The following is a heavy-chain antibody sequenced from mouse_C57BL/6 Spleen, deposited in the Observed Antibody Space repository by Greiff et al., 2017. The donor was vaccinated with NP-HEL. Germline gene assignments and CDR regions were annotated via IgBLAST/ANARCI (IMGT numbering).Heavy chain of an antibody. V-gene: IGHV1-82*01. Sequence: VQLQQSGPELVKPGASVKISCKASGYAFSSSWMNWVKQRPGKGLEWIGRIYPGDGDTNYNGKFKGKATLTADKSSSTAYMQLSSLTSEDSAVYFCARWDYCSSWFAYWGQGTLVTVSA. J-gene: IGHJ3*01. CDR3: ARWDYCSSWFAY. D-gene: IGHD1-1*01. CDR1: GYAFSSSW. CDR2: IYPGDGDT.